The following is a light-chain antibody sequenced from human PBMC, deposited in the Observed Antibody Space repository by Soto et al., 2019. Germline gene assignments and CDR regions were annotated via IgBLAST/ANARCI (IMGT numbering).Light chain of an antibody. V-gene: IGKV1-39*01. CDR1: QRIGKY. Sequence: DIQLSQSPSTLSASVGDTVTITCRASQRIGKYLNWYQQKPGKAPKLLIYAASSLQPGAPSSFSGSGSGTDFTLTISCLHLEDVATYYCQQSYTAPFTFGPGTKVAFK. CDR2: AAS. J-gene: IGKJ3*01. CDR3: QQSYTAPFT.